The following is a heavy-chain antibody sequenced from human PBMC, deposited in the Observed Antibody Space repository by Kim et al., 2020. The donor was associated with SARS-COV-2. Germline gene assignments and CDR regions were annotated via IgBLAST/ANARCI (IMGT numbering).Heavy chain of an antibody. CDR1: GFTFSSYA. CDR3: AKPRTYSYGDLAFDI. D-gene: IGHD4-17*01. V-gene: IGHV3-23*01. Sequence: GGSLRLSCAASGFTFSSYAMSWVRQAPGKGLEWVSAISVSGGNTYYADSVKGRFTISRDNSKNTLYLQMNSLRAEDTAVYYCAKPRTYSYGDLAFDIWGQGTMVTVSS. J-gene: IGHJ3*02. CDR2: ISVSGGNT.